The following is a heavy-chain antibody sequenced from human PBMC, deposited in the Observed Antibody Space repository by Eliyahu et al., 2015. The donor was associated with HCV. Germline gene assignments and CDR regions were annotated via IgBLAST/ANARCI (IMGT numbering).Heavy chain of an antibody. Sequence: EVQLAESGGSLEQPGRSLRLSCAASGFTFDXYAMHWVRQAPGKGLGWXXGISWNSGTTEYAGSVKGRFTISRDNAKNSLXLQMNSLKPEDTAIYYCAKDTRPSLYTSSVFDYWGQGTLVTVSS. CDR2: ISWNSGTT. D-gene: IGHD6-13*01. V-gene: IGHV3-9*01. CDR1: GFTFDXYA. J-gene: IGHJ4*02. CDR3: AKDTRPSLYTSSVFDY.